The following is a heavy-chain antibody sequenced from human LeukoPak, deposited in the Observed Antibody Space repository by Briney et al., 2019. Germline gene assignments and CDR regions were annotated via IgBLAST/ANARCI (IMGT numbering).Heavy chain of an antibody. D-gene: IGHD2-15*01. Sequence: PGGSLRLSCAASGLTFSSYSMKWVRQAPGKGLELVSSISSSSSYIYYADSVMGRFTISRDNAKNSLYLQMNSLRAEDTAVYYCARDMTPWRGDAFDIWGQGTMVTVSS. J-gene: IGHJ3*02. CDR1: GLTFSSYS. CDR2: ISSSSSYI. CDR3: ARDMTPWRGDAFDI. V-gene: IGHV3-21*01.